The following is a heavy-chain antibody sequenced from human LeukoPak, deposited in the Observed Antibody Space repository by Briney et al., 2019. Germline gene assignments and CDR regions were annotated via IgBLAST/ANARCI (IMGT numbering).Heavy chain of an antibody. CDR1: GVSCSGYY. CDR3: ARVPAAMPFDY. V-gene: IGHV4-34*01. J-gene: IGHJ4*02. Sequence: KPSETLSLTCAVYGVSCSGYYWSWIRQPPGKGLEWIGEISHSGSTNYNPSLKSRVTISVDTSKNQFSLKLSSVTAADTAVYYCARVPAAMPFDYWGQGTLVTVSS. D-gene: IGHD2-2*01. CDR2: ISHSGST.